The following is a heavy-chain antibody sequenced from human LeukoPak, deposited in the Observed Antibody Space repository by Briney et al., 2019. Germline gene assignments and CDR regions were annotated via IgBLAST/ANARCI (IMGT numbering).Heavy chain of an antibody. CDR2: INTNTGDA. Sequence: GASVTVSCKSSGYTFNGKSVNWVRQATGQGLEWMGYINTNTGDATYAQDFTGRLVFSLDASVSTAYWQFNSLEGEDTAMYYCTRYLKYNKLDPWGQGTLVTVSS. V-gene: IGHV7-4-1*02. CDR3: TRYLKYNKLDP. CDR1: GYTFNGKS. J-gene: IGHJ5*02.